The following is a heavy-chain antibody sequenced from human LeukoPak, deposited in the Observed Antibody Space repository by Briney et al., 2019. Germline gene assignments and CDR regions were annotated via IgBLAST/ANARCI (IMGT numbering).Heavy chain of an antibody. V-gene: IGHV3-30-3*01. CDR3: AGILDSSL. CDR2: ISYDGSNK. J-gene: IGHJ4*02. CDR1: GFTFSSYA. Sequence: GRSLRLSCAASGFTFSSYAMHWVRQAPGKGLEWVAVISYDGSNKYYADSVKGRFTISRDNSKNTLYLQMNSLRAEDTAVYYCAGILDSSLWGQGTLVTVSS. D-gene: IGHD3-22*01.